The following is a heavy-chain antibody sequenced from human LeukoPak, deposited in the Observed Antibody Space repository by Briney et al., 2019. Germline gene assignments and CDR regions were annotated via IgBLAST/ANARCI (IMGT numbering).Heavy chain of an antibody. D-gene: IGHD3-10*01. Sequence: PETLSLTCAVYGGSFSGYYWSWIRQPAGKGLEWIGRIYTSGSTNYNPSLKSRVTISVDTSKNQFSLKLSSVTAADTAVYYCARGQLLWFGEFSRKHYGMDVWGQGTTVTVSS. CDR1: GGSFSGYY. CDR3: ARGQLLWFGEFSRKHYGMDV. J-gene: IGHJ6*02. V-gene: IGHV4-59*10. CDR2: IYTSGST.